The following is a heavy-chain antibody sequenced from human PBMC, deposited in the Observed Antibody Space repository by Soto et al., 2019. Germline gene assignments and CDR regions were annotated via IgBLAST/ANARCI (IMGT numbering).Heavy chain of an antibody. CDR2: IHSDGAVI. J-gene: IGHJ4*02. CDR1: GFTFSDYN. CDR3: AKDGFLAAAVISRPYYFDY. D-gene: IGHD6-25*01. V-gene: IGHV3-48*03. Sequence: EVQLVESGGGVVQPGGSLRLSCAVSGFTFSDYNMNWVRQAPGKGLEWVSYIHSDGAVIYYADSVRGRFTFSRDNARNSVYLEMNRLSCGDTAVYFCAKDGFLAAAVISRPYYFDYWGRGTLVTVSS.